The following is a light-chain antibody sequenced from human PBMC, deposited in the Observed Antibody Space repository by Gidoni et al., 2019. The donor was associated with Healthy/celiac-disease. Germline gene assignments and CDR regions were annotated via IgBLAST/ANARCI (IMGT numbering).Light chain of an antibody. J-gene: IGKJ4*01. V-gene: IGKV1-9*01. CDR3: QQLNSYPPGPS. Sequence: DIQLTQSPSLLSASVGDRVTITCRASQGISSYLAWYQQKPGKATKLLIYAASTLQSGVPSRFSGSGSGTEFTLTISSLQPEDFATYHCQQLNSYPPGPSFGGGTKVEIK. CDR1: QGISSY. CDR2: AAS.